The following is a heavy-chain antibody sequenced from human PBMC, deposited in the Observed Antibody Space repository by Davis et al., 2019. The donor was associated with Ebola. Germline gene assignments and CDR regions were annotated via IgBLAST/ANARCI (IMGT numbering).Heavy chain of an antibody. V-gene: IGHV3-74*01. J-gene: IGHJ4*02. Sequence: GESLKISCAASGFSFSSYWMHWVRQAPGKGLMWVSYINDAGTYSTYADSVEGRFTISRDNAKNSLYLQMNSLRADDTAVYYCARAYIGSVDYWGQGTLVTVSS. CDR2: INDAGTYS. D-gene: IGHD1-26*01. CDR1: GFSFSSYW. CDR3: ARAYIGSVDY.